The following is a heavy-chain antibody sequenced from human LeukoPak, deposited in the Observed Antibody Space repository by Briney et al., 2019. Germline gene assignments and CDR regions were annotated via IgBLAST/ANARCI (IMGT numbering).Heavy chain of an antibody. D-gene: IGHD3-22*01. CDR3: AILPAGEYYYDSSGSAH. V-gene: IGHV4-4*02. J-gene: IGHJ4*02. CDR2: IYHSGST. Sequence: PSETLSLTCAVSGGSISSSNWWSWVRQPPGKGLEWIGEIYHSGSTNYNPCLKSRVTISVDKSKNQFSLKLSSVTAADTAVYYCAILPAGEYYYDSSGSAHWGQGTLVTVSS. CDR1: GGSISSSNW.